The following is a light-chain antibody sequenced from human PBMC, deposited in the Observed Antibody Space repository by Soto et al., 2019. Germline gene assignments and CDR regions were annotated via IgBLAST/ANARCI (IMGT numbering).Light chain of an antibody. CDR1: QSVINNY. J-gene: IGKJ5*01. CDR2: GAS. CDR3: QQYGSSPIT. Sequence: EVVLTQSPGTLSLSPGEGATLPCRASQSVINNYLAWYQQKPGQAPRLLIFGASSRATGIPDRFSGSGSGTDFTLTITRLEPEDFAVYYCQQYGSSPITFGQGTRLEIK. V-gene: IGKV3-20*01.